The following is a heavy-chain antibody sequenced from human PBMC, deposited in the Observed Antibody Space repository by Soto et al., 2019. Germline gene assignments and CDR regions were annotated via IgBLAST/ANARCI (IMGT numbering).Heavy chain of an antibody. V-gene: IGHV3-48*03. CDR3: AREPDGYSPP. D-gene: IGHD4-4*01. Sequence: GGSLRLSCAASGFTFSSYEMDWVRQAPWKGLEWVSYISSSGSTIYYADSVKGRFTISRDNAKNSLYLQMNSLRAEDTAVYYCAREPDGYSPPWGQGTLVTVSS. CDR2: ISSSGSTI. CDR1: GFTFSSYE. J-gene: IGHJ4*02.